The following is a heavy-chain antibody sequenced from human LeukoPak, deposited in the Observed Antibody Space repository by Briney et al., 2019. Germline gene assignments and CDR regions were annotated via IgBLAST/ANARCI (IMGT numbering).Heavy chain of an antibody. CDR1: GITFSGYS. CDR2: ISGSGESI. CDR3: ARANPPAISFFDY. J-gene: IGHJ4*02. Sequence: PGGSLRLSCAASGITFSGYSMNWVRQAPGKGLEWVSSISGSGESIYYADSVKGRLTISRDNARNSLYLQMDSLRAEDTAVYYCARANPPAISFFDYWGQGTLVTVSS. D-gene: IGHD3-9*01. V-gene: IGHV3-21*01.